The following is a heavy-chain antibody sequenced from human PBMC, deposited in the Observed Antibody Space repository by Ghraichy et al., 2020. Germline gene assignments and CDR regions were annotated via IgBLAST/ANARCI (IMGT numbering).Heavy chain of an antibody. D-gene: IGHD3-9*01. CDR3: VTGPRVVIFCGAP. CDR1: GLTFSNSW. CDR2: VNQDGSET. Sequence: GGSLRLSCVGSGLTFSNSWMSWVRQAPGKGPEWVAKVNQDGSETYYEDSVKGRFTISRDNAKNSLYLQMNSLRVEDTAVYYCVTGPRVVIFCGAPWGQGTLVTGSS. J-gene: IGHJ5*02. V-gene: IGHV3-7*01.